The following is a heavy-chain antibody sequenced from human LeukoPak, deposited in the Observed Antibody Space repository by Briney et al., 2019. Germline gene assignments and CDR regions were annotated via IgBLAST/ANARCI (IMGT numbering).Heavy chain of an antibody. V-gene: IGHV4-59*01. J-gene: IGHJ5*02. CDR2: IYYSGST. Sequence: SETLSLTCAVYGGSFSGYYWSWIRQPPGKGLEWIGYIYYSGSTNYNPSLKSRVTISVDTSKNQFSLKLSSVAAADTAVYYCARGGGVYYDFWSGYYEADHNWFDPWGQGTLVTVSS. CDR1: GGSFSGYY. D-gene: IGHD3-3*01. CDR3: ARGGGVYYDFWSGYYEADHNWFDP.